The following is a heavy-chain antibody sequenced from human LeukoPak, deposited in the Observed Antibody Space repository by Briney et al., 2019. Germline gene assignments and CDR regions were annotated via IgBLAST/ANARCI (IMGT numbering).Heavy chain of an antibody. CDR3: AKAIGDSSGYYYYYFDY. CDR2: IYYSGST. CDR1: GGSISNYY. V-gene: IGHV4-39*07. D-gene: IGHD3-22*01. J-gene: IGHJ4*02. Sequence: PSETLSLTCTVSGGSISNYYWGWIRQPPGKGLEWIGSIYYSGSTYYNPSLKSRVTISVDTSKNQFSLKLSSVTAADTAVYYCAKAIGDSSGYYYYYFDYWGQGTLVTVSS.